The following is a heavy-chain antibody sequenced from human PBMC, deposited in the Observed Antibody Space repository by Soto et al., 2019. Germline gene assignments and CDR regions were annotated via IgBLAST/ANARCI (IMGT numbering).Heavy chain of an antibody. Sequence: LRLSCAASGFTFSSYSMNWVRQAPGKGLEWVSSISSSSSYIYYADSVKGRFTISRDNAKNSLYLQMNSLRAEDTAVYYCARDRVGATTADYWGQGTRVTVSS. CDR1: GFTFSSYS. V-gene: IGHV3-21*01. D-gene: IGHD1-26*01. CDR3: ARDRVGATTADY. J-gene: IGHJ4*02. CDR2: ISSSSSYI.